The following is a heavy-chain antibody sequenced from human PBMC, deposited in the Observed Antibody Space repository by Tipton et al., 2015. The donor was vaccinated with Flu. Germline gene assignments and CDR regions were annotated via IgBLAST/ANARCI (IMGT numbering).Heavy chain of an antibody. CDR3: ARVHNFDFIPKYFDP. CDR2: SHFTGGA. CDR1: GASISSYY. V-gene: IGHV4-59*12. J-gene: IGHJ5*02. Sequence: TLSLTCSVSGASISSYYWGWIRQPPGKGLEWIGNSHFTGGASYNPSLKSRVTLSEDTSKNEFSLILTSVTAADTALYYCARVHNFDFIPKYFDPWGRGILVTVSS. D-gene: IGHD3-9*01.